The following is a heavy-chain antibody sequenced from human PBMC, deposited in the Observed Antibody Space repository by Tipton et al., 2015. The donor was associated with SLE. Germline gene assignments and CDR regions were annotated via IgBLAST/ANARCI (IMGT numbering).Heavy chain of an antibody. CDR3: ARRGYCDSTRCPDFDY. CDR2: IYFSAST. V-gene: IGHV4-34*01. CDR1: GESFSGYF. Sequence: TLSLTCAVYGESFSGYFWSWIRQPPGKGLEWIGTIYFSASTYYNASLKSRVTASVDTSKNEFSLKLSSVTAADTAVYYCARRGYCDSTRCPDFDYWGQGTLVTVSS. J-gene: IGHJ4*02. D-gene: IGHD2-2*01.